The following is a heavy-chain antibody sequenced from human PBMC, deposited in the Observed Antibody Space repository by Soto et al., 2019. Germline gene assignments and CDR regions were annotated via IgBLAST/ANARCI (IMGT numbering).Heavy chain of an antibody. V-gene: IGHV1-46*01. J-gene: IGHJ4*02. CDR3: ARPPFPGCINAVCYPFDY. D-gene: IGHD2-8*01. Sequence: QVQLVQSGAEVKKPGASVKVSCKASGYTFTDYYIHWVRQAPGQGLEWMGMINPSGGSKDYAQKFRGRVTMTRDTSTGTGYMELSSLRSEDTAVYYCARPPFPGCINAVCYPFDYWGQGTLVTVSS. CDR1: GYTFTDYY. CDR2: INPSGGSK.